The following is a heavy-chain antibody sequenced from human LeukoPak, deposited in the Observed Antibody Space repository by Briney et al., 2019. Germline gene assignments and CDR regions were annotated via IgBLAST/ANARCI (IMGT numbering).Heavy chain of an antibody. Sequence: SETLSLTCAVYGGSFSGYYWSWIRQPPGKGLEWIGEINHSGSTNYNPSLKSRVTISVDTSKNQFSLKLSSVTAEDTAVYYCARDPRITHRYDFWSGSVSSYYYMDVWGKGTTVTVSS. CDR2: INHSGST. J-gene: IGHJ6*03. CDR1: GGSFSGYY. CDR3: ARDPRITHRYDFWSGSVSSYYYMDV. V-gene: IGHV4-34*01. D-gene: IGHD3-3*01.